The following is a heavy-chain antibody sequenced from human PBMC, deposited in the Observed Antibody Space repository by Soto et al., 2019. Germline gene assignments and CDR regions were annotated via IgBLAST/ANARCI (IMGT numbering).Heavy chain of an antibody. J-gene: IGHJ4*02. CDR1: GGSISSSNW. Sequence: SETVSLTCAVSGGSISSSNWWSWVRQPPGKGLEWIGEIYHSGSTNYNPSLKSRVTISVDKSKNQFSLKLSSVTAADTAVYYCARAVGSWYYFDYWGKGTLVTVSS. V-gene: IGHV4-4*02. CDR3: ARAVGSWYYFDY. D-gene: IGHD6-13*01. CDR2: IYHSGST.